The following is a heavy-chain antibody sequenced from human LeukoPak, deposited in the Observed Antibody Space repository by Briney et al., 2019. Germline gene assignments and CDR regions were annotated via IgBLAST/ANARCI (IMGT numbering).Heavy chain of an antibody. V-gene: IGHV4-59*08. Sequence: PSETLSLTCTVSGGSISSYYWSWIRQPPGKGLEWIGYIYYSGSTNYNPSLKSRVTISVDTSKNQFSLKLSSVTAADTAVYYCARLGYCSGGSCYGLNWFDPWGQGTLVTVSS. D-gene: IGHD2-15*01. CDR1: GGSISSYY. J-gene: IGHJ5*02. CDR3: ARLGYCSGGSCYGLNWFDP. CDR2: IYYSGST.